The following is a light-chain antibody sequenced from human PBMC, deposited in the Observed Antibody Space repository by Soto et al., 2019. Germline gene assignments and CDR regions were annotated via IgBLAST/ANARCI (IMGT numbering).Light chain of an antibody. Sequence: EIVLTQSPATLSLSPGERATLSCRASQSVSRDLAWYQQKPGQAPRLLIYDASNRATGIPARFSASGSGTDFTLTIGSLAPEDFAVYYCQQRINRPYTFGQGTQLEIK. CDR2: DAS. V-gene: IGKV3-11*01. CDR3: QQRINRPYT. CDR1: QSVSRD. J-gene: IGKJ2*01.